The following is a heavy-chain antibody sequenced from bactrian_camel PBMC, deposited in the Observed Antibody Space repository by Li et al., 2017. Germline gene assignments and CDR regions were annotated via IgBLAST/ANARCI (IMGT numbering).Heavy chain of an antibody. CDR3: AADRRPYSGGYVALGY. Sequence: QVQLVESGGDLVRPEGSLRLSCAASGFTFSNYYLSWVRQAPGKGLDWVSSIADGDTYYADSVKGRFTISRDTAKNTVYLRMNSLKPEDTAVYYCAADRRPYSGGYVALGYWGQGTQVTVS. CDR2: IADGDT. V-gene: IGHV3-2*01. J-gene: IGHJ4*01. D-gene: IGHD2*01. CDR1: GFTFSNYY.